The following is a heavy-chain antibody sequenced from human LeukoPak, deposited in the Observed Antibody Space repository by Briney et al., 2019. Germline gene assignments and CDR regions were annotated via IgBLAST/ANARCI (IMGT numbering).Heavy chain of an antibody. J-gene: IGHJ4*02. CDR3: ARRAGGYSHPYDY. D-gene: IGHD4-23*01. Sequence: SETLSLTCTVSGGSISSYYWSWIRQPPGKGLEWIGYIYYSGSTNYNPSLKSRVTISVDTSKNHFSLKLSSVTAADTAVYYCARRAGGYSHPYDYWGQGTLVTVSS. CDR1: GGSISSYY. V-gene: IGHV4-59*08. CDR2: IYYSGST.